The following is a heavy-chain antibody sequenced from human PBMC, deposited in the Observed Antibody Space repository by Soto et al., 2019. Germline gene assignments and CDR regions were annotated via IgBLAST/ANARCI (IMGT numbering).Heavy chain of an antibody. CDR2: INHSGST. CDR1: DGSFRDYY. V-gene: IGHV4-34*01. J-gene: IGHJ3*02. Sequence: QVQLQQWGAGLLKPSETLSLTCAVKDGSFRDYYWSWIRQPPGKGLEWLGEINHSGSTNSNPSLKSRVTISVGKSKKHFSVTLSSVTAADTAVYYSVSGRGFMSRNAFDIWGQGTMVTVS. CDR3: VSGRGFMSRNAFDI.